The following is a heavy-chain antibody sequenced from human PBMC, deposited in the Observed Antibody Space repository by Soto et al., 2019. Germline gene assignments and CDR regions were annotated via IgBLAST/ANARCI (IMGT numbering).Heavy chain of an antibody. D-gene: IGHD2-2*01. CDR1: GGSISSYY. J-gene: IGHJ5*02. V-gene: IGHV4-59*08. CDR2: IYYSGST. Sequence: SETLSLTCTVSGGSISSYYWSWIRQPPGKGLEWIGYIYYSGSTNYNPSLKSRVTISVDTSKNQFSLKLSSVTVADTAVYYCARHWVGYCSSTSCYGGSLGLDPWGQGTLVTVSS. CDR3: ARHWVGYCSSTSCYGGSLGLDP.